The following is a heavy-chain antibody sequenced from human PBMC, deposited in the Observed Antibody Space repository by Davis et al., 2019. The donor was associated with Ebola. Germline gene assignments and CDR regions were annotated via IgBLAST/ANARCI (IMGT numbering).Heavy chain of an antibody. CDR3: ARDSSSWLRGYYGMDV. V-gene: IGHV1-2*04. CDR1: GYTFTGYY. Sequence: ASVKVSCKASGYTFTGYYMHWVRQAPGHAFVWLGWINPNNGGTNYAQKFQDWVTMTRDTSISTAYMELSSLRSEDTAVYYCARDSSSWLRGYYGMDVWGQGTTVTVSS. CDR2: INPNNGGT. D-gene: IGHD6-13*01. J-gene: IGHJ6*02.